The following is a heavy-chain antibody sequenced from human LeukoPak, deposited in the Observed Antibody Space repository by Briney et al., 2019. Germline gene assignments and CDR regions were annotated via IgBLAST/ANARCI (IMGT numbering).Heavy chain of an antibody. CDR2: INSDGSST. J-gene: IGHJ4*02. D-gene: IGHD2-15*01. Sequence: GGSLRLSCAASGFTFSSYWMHWVRQPPGKGLVWVSRINSDGSSTTYADSVKGRFTISRDNAKNTLYLQMNSLRAEDTAVYYCARGGGGYCSGGSCYPFDYWGQGTLVTVSS. CDR1: GFTFSSYW. V-gene: IGHV3-74*01. CDR3: ARGGGGYCSGGSCYPFDY.